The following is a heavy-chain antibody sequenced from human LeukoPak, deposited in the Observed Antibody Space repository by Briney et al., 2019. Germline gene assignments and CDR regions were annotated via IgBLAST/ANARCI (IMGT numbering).Heavy chain of an antibody. CDR2: MNPNSGNT. CDR3: ARGPPIELSRPYYIDY. Sequence: GASVKVSCKASGYTFTSYDINWVRQATGQGLEWMGWMNPNSGNTGYAQKFQGRVTMTRNTSISTAYMELSSLRSEDTAVYYCARGPPIELSRPYYIDYWGQGTLVTVSS. V-gene: IGHV1-8*01. CDR1: GYTFTSYD. J-gene: IGHJ4*02. D-gene: IGHD1-1*01.